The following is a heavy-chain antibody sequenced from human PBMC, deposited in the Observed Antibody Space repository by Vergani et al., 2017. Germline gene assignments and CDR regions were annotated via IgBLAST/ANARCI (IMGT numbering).Heavy chain of an antibody. D-gene: IGHD2-2*01. CDR3: ARGRDVVVPAARRRFDH. Sequence: QVQLQQWGAGLLKPSETLSLTCAVYGGSFSGYYWSWIRQPPGKGLEWIGEINHSGSTNYNPSLKSRVTISVDTSKNQFSLKLSSVTAADTAVYYCARGRDVVVPAARRRFDHWGQGTLVTVSS. CDR2: INHSGST. J-gene: IGHJ5*02. CDR1: GGSFSGYY. V-gene: IGHV4-34*01.